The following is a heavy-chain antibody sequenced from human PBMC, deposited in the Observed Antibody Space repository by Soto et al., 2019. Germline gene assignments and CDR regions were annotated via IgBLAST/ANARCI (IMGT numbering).Heavy chain of an antibody. J-gene: IGHJ4*02. Sequence: SETLSLTCTVSGGSISSHYWSWILQPPGKGLEWIGYIYYSGSTNYNPSLKSRVTISVDTSKNQFSLKLSSVTAADTAVYYCARLRITMVRGVINGDYYFDYWGQGTLVTVSS. CDR2: IYYSGST. CDR3: ARLRITMVRGVINGDYYFDY. CDR1: GGSISSHY. D-gene: IGHD3-10*01. V-gene: IGHV4-59*11.